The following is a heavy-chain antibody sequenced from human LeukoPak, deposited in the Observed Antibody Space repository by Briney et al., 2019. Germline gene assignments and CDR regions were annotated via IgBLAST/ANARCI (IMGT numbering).Heavy chain of an antibody. J-gene: IGHJ6*02. CDR2: IDPSDSYT. D-gene: IGHD3-9*01. CDR3: ATNKALYDILTGYRYYYGMDV. CDR1: GYSFTSYW. V-gene: IGHV5-10-1*01. Sequence: GEYLKISCKGSGYSFTSYWISWVRQMPGKGLEWMGKIDPSDSYTNYSPSFQGHVTISADKSISTAYLQWSSLKASDTAMYYCATNKALYDILTGYRYYYGMDVWGQGTTVTVSS.